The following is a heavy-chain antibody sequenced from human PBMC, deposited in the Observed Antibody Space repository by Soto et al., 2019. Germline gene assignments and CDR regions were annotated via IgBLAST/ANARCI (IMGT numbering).Heavy chain of an antibody. J-gene: IGHJ4*02. CDR2: INPSGGST. CDR1: GYTFTSYY. D-gene: IGHD5-12*01. V-gene: IGHV1-46*01. CDR3: ARPGSGYDIDY. Sequence: ASVKVSCKASGYTFTSYYMHWVRQAPGQGLEWMGIINPSGGSTSYAQRFQGRVTMTRDTSTSTVYMELSSLRSEDTAVYYCARPGSGYDIDYRGQGILVTVSS.